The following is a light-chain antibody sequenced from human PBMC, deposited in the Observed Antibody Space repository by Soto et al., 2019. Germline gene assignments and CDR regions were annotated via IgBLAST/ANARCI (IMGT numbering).Light chain of an antibody. Sequence: EIVLTQSPGTLSLSPGERATLSCRASQSVSSSFLAWYHQKPGQAPRLLIYGASSRATGIPDRFSGSGSGTDFTLTISRLEPEDFAVYYCQPYGSSPRTFGQGTRLEIK. CDR2: GAS. CDR1: QSVSSSF. J-gene: IGKJ2*01. CDR3: QPYGSSPRT. V-gene: IGKV3-20*01.